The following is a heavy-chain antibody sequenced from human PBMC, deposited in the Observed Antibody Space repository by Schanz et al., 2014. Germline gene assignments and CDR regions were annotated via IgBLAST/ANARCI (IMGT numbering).Heavy chain of an antibody. CDR1: GFTFSDSW. J-gene: IGHJ6*02. CDR2: VSRDGSET. V-gene: IGHV3-74*02. CDR3: ARGASRDYFAMDV. Sequence: EEQLVESGGGLVQPGRSLRLSCAASGFTFSDSWMHWVRQAPGKGLLWVSRVSRDGSETTYVDSVRGRFTISRDTAKNTVFLQMNNLRAEDTAVYYCARGASRDYFAMDVWGQGTTVTVS.